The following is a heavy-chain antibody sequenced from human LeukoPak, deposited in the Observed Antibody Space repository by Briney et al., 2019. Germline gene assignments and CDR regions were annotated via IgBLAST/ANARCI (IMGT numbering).Heavy chain of an antibody. CDR1: GFTVSSYY. J-gene: IGHJ3*02. D-gene: IGHD2-2*01. V-gene: IGHV3-66*01. CDR2: IDSGGST. CDR3: AREPTDCSSTSCYHAFDI. Sequence: PGGSLRLSCAASGFTVSSYYMSWVRQATGKGLEWVSVIDSGGSTYYADSVKGRFTISRDNSKNTLYLQMNSLRAEDTAVYYCAREPTDCSSTSCYHAFDIWGQGTMVTVSS.